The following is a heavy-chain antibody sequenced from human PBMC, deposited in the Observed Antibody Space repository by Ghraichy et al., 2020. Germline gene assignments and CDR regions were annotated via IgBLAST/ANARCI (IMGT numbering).Heavy chain of an antibody. Sequence: GGSLRLSCAASGLTFSSYWMSWVRQAPGKGLEWVANIKQDGSETYYVDSVKGRFTISRDNAKNSLFLQMTSLRVEDTAVYYCATQVGGIVETNWCQGTLVTVSS. CDR1: GLTFSSYW. V-gene: IGHV3-7*01. D-gene: IGHD1-26*01. CDR2: IKQDGSET. J-gene: IGHJ4*02. CDR3: ATQVGGIVETN.